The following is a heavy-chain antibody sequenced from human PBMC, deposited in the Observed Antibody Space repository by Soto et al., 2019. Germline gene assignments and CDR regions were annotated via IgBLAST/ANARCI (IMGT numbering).Heavy chain of an antibody. V-gene: IGHV5-10-1*01. J-gene: IGHJ4*02. CDR1: GYSFAGYW. D-gene: IGHD3-22*01. Sequence: GESLKISCKGSGYSFAGYWITWVRQKPGKGLEWMGRIDPSDSQTYYSPSFRGHVTISVTKSITTVFLQWSSLRASDTVMYYCARHFYDCDTGPNFQYYFDSWGQGTPVTVSS. CDR3: ARHFYDCDTGPNFQYYFDS. CDR2: IDPSDSQT.